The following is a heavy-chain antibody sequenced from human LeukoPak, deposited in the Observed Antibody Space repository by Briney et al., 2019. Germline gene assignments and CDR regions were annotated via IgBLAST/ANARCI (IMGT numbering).Heavy chain of an antibody. J-gene: IGHJ4*02. V-gene: IGHV4-61*05. Sequence: SETLSLTCTVSGGSISSSSYYWGWIRQPPGKGLEWIGYISYSGSTDHNPSLKSRVTISVDTSKNQFSLRLSSVTAADTAVYYCARGGYEARSYYFDYWGQGTLVTVSS. CDR1: GGSISSSSYY. CDR2: ISYSGST. CDR3: ARGGYEARSYYFDY. D-gene: IGHD5-12*01.